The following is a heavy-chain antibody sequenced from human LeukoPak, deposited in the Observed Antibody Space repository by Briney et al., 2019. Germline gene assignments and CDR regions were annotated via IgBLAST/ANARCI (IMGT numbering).Heavy chain of an antibody. Sequence: SETLSLTCAVYGGSFSGHYWSWIRQPPGKGLEWIGEINHSGSTNYNPSLKSRVTISVDTSKNQFSLKLSSVTAADTAVYYCARVRYYYGSGSYWDVWGKGTTVTVSS. V-gene: IGHV4-34*01. CDR2: INHSGST. J-gene: IGHJ6*04. CDR3: ARVRYYYGSGSYWDV. D-gene: IGHD3-10*01. CDR1: GGSFSGHY.